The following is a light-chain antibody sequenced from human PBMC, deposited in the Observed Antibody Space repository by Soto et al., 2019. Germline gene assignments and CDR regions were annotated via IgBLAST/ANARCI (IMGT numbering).Light chain of an antibody. V-gene: IGKV3-15*01. CDR3: QQYNNWPFT. CDR2: GAS. J-gene: IGKJ3*01. Sequence: EIVMTQSSATLSVSPGERATLSCRASQSVGSDLAWYQQKPGQAPRLLIYGASTRATGIPASFIGNGSGTEFTLTASSLQPEDFAVYYCQQYNNWPFTFGPGTKVDIK. CDR1: QSVGSD.